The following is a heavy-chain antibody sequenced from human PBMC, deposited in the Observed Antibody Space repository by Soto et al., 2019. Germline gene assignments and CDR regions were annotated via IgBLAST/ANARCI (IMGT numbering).Heavy chain of an antibody. CDR3: ARAKEKDDWRSCFDY. V-gene: IGHV1-69*02. Sequence: ASVKVSCKASGGTFSSYTISWVRQAPGQGLEWMGRIIPILGIANYAQKFQGRVTITTDKSTSTAYMELSSLRSEDTAVYYCARAKEKDDWRSCFDYWGQGTLVTVSS. J-gene: IGHJ4*02. CDR1: GGTFSSYT. CDR2: IIPILGIA. D-gene: IGHD2-21*01.